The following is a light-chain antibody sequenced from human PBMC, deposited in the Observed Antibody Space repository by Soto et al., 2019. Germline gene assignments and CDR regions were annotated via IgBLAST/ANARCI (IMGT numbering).Light chain of an antibody. J-gene: IGKJ5*01. V-gene: IGKV3-11*01. Sequence: EIVITQSPVTLSVSPGERATLSCRASQSVGTYLAWYQQKPGQSPRLLMFDVSNRATGIPARFSGSGSGTDFTLTISSLEPEDFGVYYCQHRSIWPVSFGQGTRLEI. CDR2: DVS. CDR3: QHRSIWPVS. CDR1: QSVGTY.